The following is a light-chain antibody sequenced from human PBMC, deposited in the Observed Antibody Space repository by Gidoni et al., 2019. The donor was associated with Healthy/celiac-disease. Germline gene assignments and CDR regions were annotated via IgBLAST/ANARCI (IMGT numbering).Light chain of an antibody. CDR2: YAS. CDR3: QQYDNPPLFT. CDR1: QDISNY. V-gene: IGKV1-33*01. Sequence: IQMTPSPSPLSASVGDRVPITCQASQDISNYLNWYQQKPGKAPKLLIYYASNLETGVPSRFSGSGSGTDFTFTISSVQAEDIATYYCQQYDNPPLFTFGPGTKVDIK. J-gene: IGKJ3*01.